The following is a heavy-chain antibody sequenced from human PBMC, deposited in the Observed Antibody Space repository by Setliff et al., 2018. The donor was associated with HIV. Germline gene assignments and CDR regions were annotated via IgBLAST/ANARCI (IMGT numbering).Heavy chain of an antibody. CDR3: ARVPFTTGFDY. D-gene: IGHD3-3*01. CDR1: GYSISSGYY. J-gene: IGHJ4*02. CDR2: IYHSGGT. Sequence: SETLSLTCAVPGYSISSGYYWGWIRQPPGRGLEWIGNIYHSGGTHYNPSLRSRVTISVDTSKNHFSLKLSSVTAADTAVFYCARVPFTTGFDYWGQGILVTVSS. V-gene: IGHV4-38-2*01.